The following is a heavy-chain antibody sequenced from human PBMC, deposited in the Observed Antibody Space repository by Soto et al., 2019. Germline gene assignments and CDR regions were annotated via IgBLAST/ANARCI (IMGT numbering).Heavy chain of an antibody. CDR3: ARQGGYDILTYARDI. CDR1: GFTFSSYA. Sequence: PGGSLRLSCAASGFTFSSYAMHWVRQAPGKGLEYVSTISSNGGSTYYANSVKGRFTISRDNSKNMLYLQMGSLRADDMAVYYWARQGGYDILTYARDISGQGTMVTV. J-gene: IGHJ3*02. CDR2: ISSNGGST. V-gene: IGHV3-64*01. D-gene: IGHD3-9*01.